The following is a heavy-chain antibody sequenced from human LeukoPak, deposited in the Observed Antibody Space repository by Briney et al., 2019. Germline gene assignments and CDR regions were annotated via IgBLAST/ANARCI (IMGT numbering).Heavy chain of an antibody. CDR1: GGSISSGSYY. V-gene: IGHV4-61*02. Sequence: SETLSLTCTVSGGSISSGSYYWSWIRQPAGKGLEWIGRIYTSGSTNYNPSLKSRVTISVDTSKNQLSLKLSSVTAADTAVYYCARGQRKAPFDYWGQGTLVTVSS. CDR3: ARGQRKAPFDY. J-gene: IGHJ4*02. CDR2: IYTSGST.